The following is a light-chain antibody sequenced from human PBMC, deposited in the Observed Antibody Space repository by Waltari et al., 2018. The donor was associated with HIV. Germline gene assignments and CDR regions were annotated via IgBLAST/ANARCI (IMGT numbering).Light chain of an antibody. Sequence: QSALTQPASVSGSPGQSITISCTGTSSDIGGSNLVTLDQQHPGKAPKLMIHDVIKRPSGVSTRFSGSKSGNTASMTISGLQADDEADYYCCSYAGSSTWVFGGGTKLTVL. CDR3: CSYAGSSTWV. J-gene: IGLJ3*02. CDR2: DVI. V-gene: IGLV2-23*02. CDR1: SSDIGGSNL.